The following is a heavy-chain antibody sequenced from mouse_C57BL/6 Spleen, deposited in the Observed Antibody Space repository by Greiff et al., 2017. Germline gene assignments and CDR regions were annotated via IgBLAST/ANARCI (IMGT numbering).Heavy chain of an antibody. J-gene: IGHJ4*01. CDR1: GYTFTSYW. V-gene: IGHV1-59*01. Sequence: QVQLQQPGAELVRPGTSVKLSCKASGYTFTSYWMHWVKQRPGQGLEWIGVIDPSDSYTNYNQKFKGKATLTVDTSSSTAYMQLSSLTSEDSAVYYCARSDAMDCWGQGTSVTVSS. CDR3: ARSDAMDC. CDR2: IDPSDSYT.